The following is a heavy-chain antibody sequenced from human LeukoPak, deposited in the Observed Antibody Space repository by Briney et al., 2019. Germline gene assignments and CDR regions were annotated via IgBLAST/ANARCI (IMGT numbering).Heavy chain of an antibody. V-gene: IGHV3-23*01. CDR2: ISDSGGST. CDR1: RFTFSSYA. J-gene: IGHJ4*02. CDR3: EKGNKGDPRVYFES. D-gene: IGHD2-21*02. Sequence: GGSLRLSCAASRFTFSSYAMSWVRQVPGKGLEWVSVISDSGGSTYYADSVKGRFTISRDNSKNTLYLQMNSLRAEDTAVYYCEKGNKGDPRVYFESWGQGTLVTVSS.